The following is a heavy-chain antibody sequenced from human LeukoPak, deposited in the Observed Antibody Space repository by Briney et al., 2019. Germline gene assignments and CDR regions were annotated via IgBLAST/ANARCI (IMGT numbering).Heavy chain of an antibody. Sequence: SETLSLTCTVSGGSISSDYWSWIRQPPGKGLEWIGYIYYRGSTNYNPSLKSRVTISVDTSKNQFSLKLSSVTAADTAVYYCASIAAAGPIRVTDYWGQGTLVTVSS. CDR1: GGSISSDY. V-gene: IGHV4-59*01. CDR3: ASIAAAGPIRVTDY. CDR2: IYYRGST. D-gene: IGHD6-13*01. J-gene: IGHJ4*02.